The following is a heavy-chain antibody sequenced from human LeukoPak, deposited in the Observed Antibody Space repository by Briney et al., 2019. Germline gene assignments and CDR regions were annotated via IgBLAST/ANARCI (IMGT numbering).Heavy chain of an antibody. J-gene: IGHJ6*02. CDR3: ARGLMTTVRGVTKNYYSLDV. D-gene: IGHD3-10*01. CDR2: ISYDGSNK. Sequence: GGSLRLSCAASGFTFSSYAMHWVRQAPGKGLEWVAVISYDGSNKYYADSVKGRFTISRDNAKNSLYLQMNSLRADDTAVYYCARGLMTTVRGVTKNYYSLDVWGQGTTVTVSS. CDR1: GFTFSSYA. V-gene: IGHV3-30-3*01.